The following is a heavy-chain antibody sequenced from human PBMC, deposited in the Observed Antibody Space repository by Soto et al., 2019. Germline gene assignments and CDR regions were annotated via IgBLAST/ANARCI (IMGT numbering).Heavy chain of an antibody. CDR3: AIGGELDPRTFDY. CDR1: GFTFSSYA. V-gene: IGHV3-23*01. D-gene: IGHD1-1*01. CDR2: ISGSGGST. J-gene: IGHJ4*02. Sequence: EVQLLESGGGLVQPGGSLRLSCAASGFTFSSYAMSWVRQAPGKGLEWVSAISGSGGSTYYADSVKGRFTISRDNSKNPLYLQMNSLRAEDTAVYYCAIGGELDPRTFDYWGQGTLVTVSS.